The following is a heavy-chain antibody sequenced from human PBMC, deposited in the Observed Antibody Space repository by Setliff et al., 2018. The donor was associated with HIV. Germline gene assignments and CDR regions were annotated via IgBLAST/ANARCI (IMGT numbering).Heavy chain of an antibody. J-gene: IGHJ6*03. Sequence: ASVKVSCKASGYTFTSYGISWVRQAPGQGLEWMGWISAYNGNTNYAQKLQGRVTMTTDTSTSTAYMELSSLGSEDTAVYYCARVIDYGVLYWSYYMDVWGKGTTVTVSS. CDR2: ISAYNGNT. D-gene: IGHD4-17*01. CDR1: GYTFTSYG. V-gene: IGHV1-18*01. CDR3: ARVIDYGVLYWSYYMDV.